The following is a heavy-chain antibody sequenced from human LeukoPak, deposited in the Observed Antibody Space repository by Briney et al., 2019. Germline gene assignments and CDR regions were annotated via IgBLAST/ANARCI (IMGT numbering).Heavy chain of an antibody. CDR1: GYSSSSGYY. Sequence: SETLSLTCTVSGYSSSSGYYWGWIRQPPGKGLEWIGSIYHSGSTYYNPSLKSRVTISVDTSKNQFSLKLSSVTAADTAVYYCARVRGIAVAYYYMDVWGKGTTVTVSS. D-gene: IGHD6-19*01. J-gene: IGHJ6*03. CDR2: IYHSGST. V-gene: IGHV4-38-2*02. CDR3: ARVRGIAVAYYYMDV.